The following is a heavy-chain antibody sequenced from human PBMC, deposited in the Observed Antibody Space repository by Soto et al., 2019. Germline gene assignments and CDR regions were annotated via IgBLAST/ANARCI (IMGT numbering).Heavy chain of an antibody. D-gene: IGHD3-22*01. CDR2: INPSGGST. Sequence: ASVKVSCKASGYTFTSYYMHWVRQAPGQGLEWMGIINPSGGSTSYAQKFQGRVTMTRDTSTSTVYMELSSLRSEDTAVYYCARDPRDFYDSSGYGFWFDPWGQGTLVTV. J-gene: IGHJ5*02. CDR1: GYTFTSYY. V-gene: IGHV1-46*01. CDR3: ARDPRDFYDSSGYGFWFDP.